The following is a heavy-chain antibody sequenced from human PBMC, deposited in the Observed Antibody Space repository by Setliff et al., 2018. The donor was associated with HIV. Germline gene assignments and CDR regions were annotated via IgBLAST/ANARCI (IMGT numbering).Heavy chain of an antibody. Sequence: ASVKVSCKASGYTFTGYYIHWVRQAPGQGLEWMGWINPNSGGTNYAQKFQGRVNMTRDTSITTAYLELSSLRSDDTAVFFCARKKKDYYGSGSYSGYYYYYHMDVWGQGTTVTVSS. V-gene: IGHV1-2*02. D-gene: IGHD3-10*01. CDR3: ARKKKDYYGSGSYSGYYYYYHMDV. J-gene: IGHJ6*03. CDR1: GYTFTGYY. CDR2: INPNSGGT.